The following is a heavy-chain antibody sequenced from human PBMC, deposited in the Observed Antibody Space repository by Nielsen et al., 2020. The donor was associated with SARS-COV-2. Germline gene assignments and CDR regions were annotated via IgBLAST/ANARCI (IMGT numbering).Heavy chain of an antibody. CDR1: DGSITSYY. D-gene: IGHD3-22*01. Sequence: GSLRLSCTLSDGSITSYYWSWIRQPPGKGLEWIGYIYYSGSTNYNPSLKSRVTISLDTSKNQLSLKLNSVTAADTAMYYCARLRSDSSGYSPFDYWGQGTLVTVSS. CDR3: ARLRSDSSGYSPFDY. J-gene: IGHJ4*02. CDR2: IYYSGST. V-gene: IGHV4-59*08.